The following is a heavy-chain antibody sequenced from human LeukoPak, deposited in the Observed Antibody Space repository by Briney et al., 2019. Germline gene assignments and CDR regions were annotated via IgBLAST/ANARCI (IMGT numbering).Heavy chain of an antibody. CDR1: GFTFSTYW. V-gene: IGHV3-74*01. J-gene: IGHJ4*02. D-gene: IGHD6-13*01. Sequence: QAGGSLRLSCAASGFTFSTYWMHWVRQAPGKGLVWVSRINGDESSTNYADFVKGRFTISRDNAKKTLYLQMNSLRAEDTAVYYCAAASSHRIAAGGEYWGQGTLVSVSS. CDR3: AAASSHRIAAGGEY. CDR2: INGDESST.